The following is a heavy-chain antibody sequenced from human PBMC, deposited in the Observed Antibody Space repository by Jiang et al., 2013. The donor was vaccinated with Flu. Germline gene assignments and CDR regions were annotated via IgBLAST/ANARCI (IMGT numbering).Heavy chain of an antibody. CDR3: ARGYIMARYGFDY. CDR2: IFHNYAT. Sequence: IFHNYATYYSPTLESRVTLSIDTSKNQFSLTVRSVNAADTAVYYCARGYIMARYGFDYWGQGIPVTVSS. V-gene: IGHV4-30-2*04. J-gene: IGHJ4*02. D-gene: IGHD2-8*01.